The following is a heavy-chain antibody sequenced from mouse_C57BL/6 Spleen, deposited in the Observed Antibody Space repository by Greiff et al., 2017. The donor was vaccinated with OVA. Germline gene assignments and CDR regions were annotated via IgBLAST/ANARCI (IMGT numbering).Heavy chain of an antibody. CDR2: FHPYNDDT. CDR1: GYTFTTYP. V-gene: IGHV1-47*01. CDR3: SITTVVATGYFDV. Sequence: QVQLKESGAELVKPGASVKMSCKASGYTFTTYPIEWVKQNHGKSLEWIGNFHPYNDDTKYNEKFKGKATLTVEKSSSTVYLELSRLTSDDSAVYYCSITTVVATGYFDVWGTGTTVTVSS. J-gene: IGHJ1*03. D-gene: IGHD1-1*01.